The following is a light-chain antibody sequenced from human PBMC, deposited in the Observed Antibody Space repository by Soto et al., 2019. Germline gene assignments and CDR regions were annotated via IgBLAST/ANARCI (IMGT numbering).Light chain of an antibody. V-gene: IGLV4-69*01. Sequence: QSVLTQSPSASASLGASVKLTCTLSGGHSNYAIAWHQQQPQRGPRFLIRIDSDGRLTKGAGIPDRFSGSSSGAERYLSISSLQSEDEADYYCQTWATGIRVFGGGTKLTVL. CDR3: QTWATGIRV. CDR2: IDSDGRL. J-gene: IGLJ3*02. CDR1: GGHSNYA.